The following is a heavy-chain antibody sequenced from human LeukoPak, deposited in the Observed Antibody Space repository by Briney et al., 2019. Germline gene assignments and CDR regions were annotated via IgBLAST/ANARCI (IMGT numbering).Heavy chain of an antibody. Sequence: PGGSLRLSCAASGFSFSSYNMHWVRQAPGKGLEWVGFTWNHGNDQDYADSVKGRSTISRDNAKNSLDLQMNSLRAEDTAVYYCARDSKALGEAFDIWGQGTMVTVSS. CDR2: TWNHGNDQ. V-gene: IGHV3-33*01. CDR3: ARDSKALGEAFDI. J-gene: IGHJ3*02. CDR1: GFSFSSYN.